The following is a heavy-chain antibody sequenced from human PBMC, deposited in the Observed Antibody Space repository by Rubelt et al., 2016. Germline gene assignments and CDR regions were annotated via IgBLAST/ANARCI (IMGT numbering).Heavy chain of an antibody. CDR1: GGTFSSYA. D-gene: IGHD5/OR15-5a*01. J-gene: IGHJ4*02. Sequence: QVQVVQSGAEVKKPGSSVKVSCKASGGTFSSYAISWVRQAPGQGLEWMGRIFPILDVVNYEQKFQERGTITADKSTSTAYMELSSLRSEDTAMYYCAREGSTPFDSWGQGTLVTVSS. CDR3: AREGSTPFDS. V-gene: IGHV1-69*04. CDR2: IFPILDVV.